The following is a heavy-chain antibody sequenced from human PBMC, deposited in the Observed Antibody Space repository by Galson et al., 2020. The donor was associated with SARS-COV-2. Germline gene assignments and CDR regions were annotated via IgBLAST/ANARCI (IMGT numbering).Heavy chain of an antibody. V-gene: IGHV4-34*01. CDR3: ARGRNPRDDGALLWIYRIASTVVFDY. CDR2: INNSGTT. Sequence: PSETLSLTCAVYSGTFSGYYWNWIRQPPGKGLEWIGEINNSGTTNYNASLRSRVTISVDTSKSQFSLRLTSVTAADTAVYYCARGRNPRDDGALLWIYRIASTVVFDYWGLGTLVTVSS. CDR1: SGTFSGYY. J-gene: IGHJ4*02. D-gene: IGHD6-13*01.